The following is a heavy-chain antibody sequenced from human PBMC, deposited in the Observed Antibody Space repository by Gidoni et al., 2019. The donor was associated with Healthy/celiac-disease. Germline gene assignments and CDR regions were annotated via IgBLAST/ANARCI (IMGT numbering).Heavy chain of an antibody. D-gene: IGHD2-15*01. CDR2: IYWDDDK. CDR3: AHRPSPFLHCSGGSCYSLWFDP. J-gene: IGHJ5*02. V-gene: IGHV2-5*02. CDR1: GFSLSTSGVG. Sequence: QITLKESGPTLVKPTQTLTLTCTFSGFSLSTSGVGVGWIRQPPGKALEWLALIYWDDDKRYSPSLKSRLTITKDTSKNQVVLTMTNMDPVDTATYYCAHRPSPFLHCSGGSCYSLWFDPWGQGTLVTVSS.